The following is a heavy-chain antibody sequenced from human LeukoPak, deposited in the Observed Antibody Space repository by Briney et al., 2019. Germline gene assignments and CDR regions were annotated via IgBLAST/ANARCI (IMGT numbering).Heavy chain of an antibody. D-gene: IGHD3-16*01. CDR1: GFTFSNYW. CDR3: ARSRYEYIWGIDY. V-gene: IGHV3-74*01. CDR2: LNSDGSST. Sequence: GGSLRLSCAASGFTFSNYWMHWVRQAPGKGLVWVSRLNSDGSSTNYADSVKGRFTISRDNAKNTLYLQMNSLRDEDTAVFYCARSRYEYIWGIDYWGQGTLVTISS. J-gene: IGHJ4*02.